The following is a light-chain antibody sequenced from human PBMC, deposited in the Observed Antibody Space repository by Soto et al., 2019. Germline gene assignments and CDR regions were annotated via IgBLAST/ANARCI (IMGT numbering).Light chain of an antibody. J-gene: IGKJ1*01. CDR3: QQYYIWLRWT. Sequence: DIQMTQSPSSLSASVGDRVTITCRPSQTIGKYLNWYQQKPGQAPKLLIYTASTLPSGVPSRFSGSRPGTNLTLNISGLQSEDFAAYYCQQYYIWLRWTFGQGTKVDIK. CDR1: QTIGKY. CDR2: TAS. V-gene: IGKV1-39*01.